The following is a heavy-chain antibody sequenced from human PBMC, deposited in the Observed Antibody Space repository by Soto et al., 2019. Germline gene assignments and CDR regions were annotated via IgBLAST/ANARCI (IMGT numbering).Heavy chain of an antibody. Sequence: QVHLVQSGAEVKKPGASVKVSCKGSGYAFTTYCITWVRQAPGQGLEWMGWISAHNGNTNYAQKLQGRVPGTRDTSTSTAFMELRSLRSDDTAVYYCARGSYGDYWGQGALVTVSS. J-gene: IGHJ4*02. CDR1: GYAFTTYC. CDR2: ISAHNGNT. CDR3: ARGSYGDY. D-gene: IGHD3-10*01. V-gene: IGHV1-18*01.